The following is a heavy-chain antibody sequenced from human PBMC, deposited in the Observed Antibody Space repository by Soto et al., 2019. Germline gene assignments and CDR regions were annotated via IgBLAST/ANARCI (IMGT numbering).Heavy chain of an antibody. J-gene: IGHJ6*02. Sequence: EVQLLESGGGLVQPGGSLRLSCAASGFTFSSYAMSWVRQAPGKGLEWVSAISGSGGSTYYADSVKGRFTISRDNSKNTLYQQMNSLRAEDTAVYYCAKCEEWELLVAVWGQGTTVTVSS. CDR3: AKCEEWELLVAV. CDR2: ISGSGGST. D-gene: IGHD1-26*01. V-gene: IGHV3-23*01. CDR1: GFTFSSYA.